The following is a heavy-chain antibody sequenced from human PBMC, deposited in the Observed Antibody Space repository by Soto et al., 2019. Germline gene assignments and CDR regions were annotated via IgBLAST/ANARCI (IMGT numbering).Heavy chain of an antibody. CDR1: GFTFSSYA. Sequence: EVKLLESGGGLVQPGGSLRLSCAASGFTFSSYAMIWVRQAPGKGLEWVSAISGSGGSTYYADSVKGRFTISRDNYKNTLDLQMNSLRAEDTAVYYCAKGSSWSLKYNWFDPLGQGTLVTVSS. CDR2: ISGSGGST. D-gene: IGHD6-13*01. J-gene: IGHJ5*02. V-gene: IGHV3-23*01. CDR3: AKGSSWSLKYNWFDP.